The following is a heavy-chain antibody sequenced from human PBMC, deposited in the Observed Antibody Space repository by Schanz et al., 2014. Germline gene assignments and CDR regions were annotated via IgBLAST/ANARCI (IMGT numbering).Heavy chain of an antibody. V-gene: IGHV1-18*01. CDR2: ISGYNGDT. Sequence: QVQLVQSGSEVKKPGDSVKVSCETSGYSFTKYGINWVRQAPGQGLEWMGWISGYNGDTNYAPKFQDRVTMTTDTSTGITSLELRILKSDDTAVYYCARDRVSFVRGPLGVDWGQGTQVIVSS. CDR3: ARDRVSFVRGPLGVD. D-gene: IGHD3-10*01. J-gene: IGHJ4*02. CDR1: GYSFTKYG.